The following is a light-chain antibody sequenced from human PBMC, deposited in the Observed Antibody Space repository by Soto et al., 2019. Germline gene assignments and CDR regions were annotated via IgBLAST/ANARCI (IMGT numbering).Light chain of an antibody. Sequence: DIQMTQSPSTLSASVGDTVTITCRASQSISNWLAWYQQKPGQAPKLLIHKASTLESGVPSRFSGSGSGTEFTLTISSLQPDDFATFYCQQYDRCPSTFGQGTKLEIK. J-gene: IGKJ2*01. V-gene: IGKV1-5*03. CDR2: KAS. CDR1: QSISNW. CDR3: QQYDRCPST.